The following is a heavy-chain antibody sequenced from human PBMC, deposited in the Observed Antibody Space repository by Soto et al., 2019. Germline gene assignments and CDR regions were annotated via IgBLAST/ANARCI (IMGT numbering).Heavy chain of an antibody. D-gene: IGHD5-18*01. Sequence: VASVKVSCKASGGTFSSYAISRVRQAPGQGLEWMGGIIPIFGTANYAQKFQGRVTITADESTSTAYMELSSLRSEDTAVYYCARGGWGYSYGSASINYYGMDVWGQGTTVTVSS. J-gene: IGHJ6*02. V-gene: IGHV1-69*13. CDR3: ARGGWGYSYGSASINYYGMDV. CDR2: IIPIFGTA. CDR1: GGTFSSYA.